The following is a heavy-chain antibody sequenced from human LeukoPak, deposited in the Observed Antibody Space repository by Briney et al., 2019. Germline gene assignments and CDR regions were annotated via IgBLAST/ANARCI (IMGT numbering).Heavy chain of an antibody. CDR1: LFTLCSYS. J-gene: IGHJ4*02. Sequence: GGSLRLSCAASLFTLCSYSVNWVRQAPGKGLAWVSSISSSGSYIYYADSVKGRFTFSRDNAKNSLYLQMNSLRAEDTAVYYCARGSGVQVWSSLDYWGQGTLVTVSS. V-gene: IGHV3-21*01. D-gene: IGHD5-18*01. CDR2: ISSSGSYI. CDR3: ARGSGVQVWSSLDY.